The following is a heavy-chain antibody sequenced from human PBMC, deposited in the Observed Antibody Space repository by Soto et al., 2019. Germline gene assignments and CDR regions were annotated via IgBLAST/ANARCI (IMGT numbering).Heavy chain of an antibody. J-gene: IGHJ4*02. CDR2: TSYDGNNK. D-gene: IGHD2-21*02. Sequence: QLQLVESGGGVVQPGTSLRLSCTASGFMFKSYVMHWVRQAPGKGLERVALTSYDGNNKYYGDSVKGRFTVSRDNPKNTLPLEMDSLRPEDTALYYGARWVTIGGFDLWGQGTLDSVSS. CDR1: GFMFKSYV. V-gene: IGHV3-30*19. CDR3: ARWVTIGGFDL.